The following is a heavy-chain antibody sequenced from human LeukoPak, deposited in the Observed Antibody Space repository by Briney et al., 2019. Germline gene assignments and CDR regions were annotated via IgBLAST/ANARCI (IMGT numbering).Heavy chain of an antibody. V-gene: IGHV3-48*01. CDR2: ISGSSGTI. J-gene: IGHJ6*03. CDR3: ARRSEFGVLYYMDI. D-gene: IGHD3-16*01. Sequence: GGCLRLSCVASGFTFSSYSMNWVRQAPGKGLEWVSYISGSSGTIYYADSVKGRFTISRDNAKNSLYLQMNSLRAEDTAVYYCARRSEFGVLYYMDIWGKGTTVTVSS. CDR1: GFTFSSYS.